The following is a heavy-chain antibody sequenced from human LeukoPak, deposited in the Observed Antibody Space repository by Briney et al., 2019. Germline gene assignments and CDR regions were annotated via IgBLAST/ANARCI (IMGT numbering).Heavy chain of an antibody. CDR2: IYYSGST. J-gene: IGHJ4*02. Sequence: PSETLSLTCTVSGGSVSSGSYYWSWIRQPPGKGLEWIGYIYYSGSTNYNPSLKSRVTISVDTSKNQFSLKLSSVTAADTAVYYCARTPNYGDYVWFYDYWGQGTLVTVSS. D-gene: IGHD4-17*01. CDR1: GGSVSSGSYY. CDR3: ARTPNYGDYVWFYDY. V-gene: IGHV4-61*01.